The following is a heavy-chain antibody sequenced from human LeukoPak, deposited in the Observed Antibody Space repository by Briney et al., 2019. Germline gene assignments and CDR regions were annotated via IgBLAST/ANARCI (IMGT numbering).Heavy chain of an antibody. D-gene: IGHD5-12*01. CDR2: VNENGGRT. J-gene: IGHJ4*02. CDR3: AKEGRPNSGGGFFDY. Sequence: GGSLRLSCAASGFTFSRYAMGWVRQAPGKGPEWVSTVNENGGRTYYADSVKGRFTMSRDNSRSTLYLQMNSLRAEDTAVYYCAKEGRPNSGGGFFDYWGQGTRVTVSS. CDR1: GFTFSRYA. V-gene: IGHV3-23*01.